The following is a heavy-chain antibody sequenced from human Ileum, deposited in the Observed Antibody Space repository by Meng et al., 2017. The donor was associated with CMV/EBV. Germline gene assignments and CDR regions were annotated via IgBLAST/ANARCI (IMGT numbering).Heavy chain of an antibody. J-gene: IGHJ3*02. V-gene: IGHV1-18*01. CDR1: GYTFTSYG. Sequence: ASVKVSCKASGYTFTSYGISWVRQVPGQGLEWMGWISAYNGNTNYAQKPQGRVTMTTDTSTSTAYMKLRSLRSDDTAVYYCARDYYYDSSGYWSRRAFDIWGQGTMVTVSS. CDR2: ISAYNGNT. D-gene: IGHD3-22*01. CDR3: ARDYYYDSSGYWSRRAFDI.